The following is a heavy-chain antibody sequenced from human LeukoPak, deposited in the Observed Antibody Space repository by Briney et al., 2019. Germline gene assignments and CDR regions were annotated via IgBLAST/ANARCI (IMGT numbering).Heavy chain of an antibody. CDR1: GFTVSSNY. J-gene: IGHJ3*02. Sequence: GGALRLSCAASGFTVSSNYMSWVRQAPGKGLEWVSVIYSGGSTYYADSVKCRFTISRDNSKNTLYLHMNSLRAEDTAVYYCARAPGTGHDGLDIWGQGTPVTVSS. CDR2: IYSGGST. V-gene: IGHV3-53*01. CDR3: ARAPGTGHDGLDI. D-gene: IGHD2-8*02.